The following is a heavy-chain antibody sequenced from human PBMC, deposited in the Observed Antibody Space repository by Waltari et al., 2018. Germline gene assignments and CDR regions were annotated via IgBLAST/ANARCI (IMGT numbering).Heavy chain of an antibody. V-gene: IGHV3-49*04. CDR1: GFTFSSYG. CDR2: IRSKAYGGTT. CDR3: AKDLGGSYYSD. J-gene: IGHJ4*02. D-gene: IGHD1-26*01. Sequence: VQLVESGGGVVQPGGSLRLSCAASGFTFSSYGMHWVRRAPGKGLEWVGFIRSKAYGGTTEYAASVKGRFTISRDDSKSIAYLQMNSLRAEDTAVYYCAKDLGGSYYSDWGQGTLVTVSS.